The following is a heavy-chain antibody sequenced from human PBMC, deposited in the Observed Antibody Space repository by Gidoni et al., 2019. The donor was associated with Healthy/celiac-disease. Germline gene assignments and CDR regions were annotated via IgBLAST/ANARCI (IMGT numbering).Heavy chain of an antibody. D-gene: IGHD3-10*01. Sequence: EVQLVESGGGLVQPGGYLRLSCAASGFTFSSYEMNWVRQAPGKGLEWVSYISSSGSTIYYADSVKGRLTISRDNAKNSLYLQMNSLSAEDTAVYYCARENPYYGSGKLDYYYGMDVWGQGTTVTVSS. CDR2: ISSSGSTI. CDR1: GFTFSSYE. CDR3: ARENPYYGSGKLDYYYGMDV. J-gene: IGHJ6*02. V-gene: IGHV3-48*03.